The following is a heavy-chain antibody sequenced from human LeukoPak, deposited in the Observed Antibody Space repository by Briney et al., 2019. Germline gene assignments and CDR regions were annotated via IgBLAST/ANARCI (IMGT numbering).Heavy chain of an antibody. V-gene: IGHV3-53*01. J-gene: IGHJ4*02. CDR2: ICSGGST. Sequence: PGGSLRLSCAASGFTVSSNYMSWVRQAPGKGLEGVSVICSGGSTYYADSVKGRFTISRDNSKNTLYLQMNSLRAEDTAVYYCARAGLYCSGGSCYHFDHWGQGTLVTVSS. CDR3: ARAGLYCSGGSCYHFDH. CDR1: GFTVSSNY. D-gene: IGHD2-15*01.